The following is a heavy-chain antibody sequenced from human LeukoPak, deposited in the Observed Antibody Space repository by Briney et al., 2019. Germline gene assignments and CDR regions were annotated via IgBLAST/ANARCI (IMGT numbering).Heavy chain of an antibody. CDR3: VKGSGNPSYYYYYYMDV. CDR1: GFTFSSYG. D-gene: IGHD1-1*01. Sequence: GGSLRLSCAASGFTFSSYGMHWVRQAPGKGLEWVAVISYDGSNKYYADSVKGRFTISRDNSKYTLYLQMNSLRPEDTAVYYCVKGSGNPSYYYYYYMDVWGKGTTVTVSS. J-gene: IGHJ6*03. V-gene: IGHV3-30*18. CDR2: ISYDGSNK.